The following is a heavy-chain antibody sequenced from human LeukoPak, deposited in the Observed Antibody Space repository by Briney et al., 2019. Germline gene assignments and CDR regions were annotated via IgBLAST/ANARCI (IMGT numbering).Heavy chain of an antibody. D-gene: IGHD5-24*01. Sequence: GGSLRLSCVASGFPFNKYWMSWVRQAPGKGLERVANINEDGSKNYYMGSVKGRFIISRDNVKNSLYLQLNSLGAEDTAVYYCARDRGWQTFDYWGQGSLVTVSS. CDR3: ARDRGWQTFDY. CDR1: GFPFNKYW. V-gene: IGHV3-7*01. CDR2: INEDGSKN. J-gene: IGHJ4*02.